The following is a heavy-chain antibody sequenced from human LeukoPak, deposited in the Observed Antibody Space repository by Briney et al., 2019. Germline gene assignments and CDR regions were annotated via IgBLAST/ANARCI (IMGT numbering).Heavy chain of an antibody. J-gene: IGHJ4*02. CDR1: GFTFSSYW. D-gene: IGHD5-18*01. CDR3: AKDRGYSYGYGFDY. CDR2: ISWNSGSI. Sequence: GGSLRLSCAASGFTFSSYWMSWVRQAPGKGLEWVSGISWNSGSIGYADSVKGRFTISRDNAKNSLYLQMNSLRAEDMALYYCAKDRGYSYGYGFDYWGQGTLVTVSS. V-gene: IGHV3-9*03.